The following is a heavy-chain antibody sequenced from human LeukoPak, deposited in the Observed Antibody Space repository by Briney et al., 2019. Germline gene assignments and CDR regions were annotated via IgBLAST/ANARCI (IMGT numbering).Heavy chain of an antibody. V-gene: IGHV4-34*01. CDR2: INHSGST. D-gene: IGHD6-13*01. CDR3: ASSDSSSWYVRVVYYVY. J-gene: IGHJ4*02. CDR1: GGSFSGYY. Sequence: PSETLSLTCAVYGGSFSGYYWSWIRQPPGKGLERIGEINHSGSTNYNPSLKSRVTISVDTSKNQFSLKLSSVTAADTAVYYCASSDSSSWYVRVVYYVYWGQGTLVTVSS.